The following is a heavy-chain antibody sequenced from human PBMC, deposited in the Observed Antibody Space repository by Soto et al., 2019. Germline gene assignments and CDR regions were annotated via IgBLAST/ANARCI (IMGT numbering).Heavy chain of an antibody. V-gene: IGHV4-39*01. Sequence: SETLSLTCTVSNDSIRSGTYYWAWIRQPPGRGLEWIGSLSYLGTTDYNPSLKSRVTISKDASKNQFSLKLTSMTAADTAVYYCATGRSDSGWYGEHFWGQGTLVTVSA. CDR2: LSYLGTT. J-gene: IGHJ4*02. CDR1: NDSIRSGTYY. D-gene: IGHD6-19*01. CDR3: ATGRSDSGWYGEHF.